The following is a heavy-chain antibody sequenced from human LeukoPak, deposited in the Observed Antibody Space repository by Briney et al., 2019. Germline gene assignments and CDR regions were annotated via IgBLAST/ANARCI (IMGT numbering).Heavy chain of an antibody. CDR1: GFTFSSYA. J-gene: IGHJ4*02. CDR2: ISYDGSNK. Sequence: PGGSLRLSCAASGFTFSSYAMHWVRQAPGKGLEWVAVISYDGSNKYYADSVKGRFTISRDNSKNTLYLQMNSLRAEDTAVYYCARGGDLVATILSDFDYWGQGTLVTVSS. D-gene: IGHD5-12*01. CDR3: ARGGDLVATILSDFDY. V-gene: IGHV3-30-3*01.